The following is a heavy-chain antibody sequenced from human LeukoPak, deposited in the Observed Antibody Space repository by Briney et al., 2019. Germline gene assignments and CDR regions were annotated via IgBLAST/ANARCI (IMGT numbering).Heavy chain of an antibody. J-gene: IGHJ4*02. CDR3: ARRMAGTFSFDY. D-gene: IGHD6-19*01. CDR2: INPSGGST. V-gene: IGHV1-46*01. Sequence: ASVKVSCKASGYTFTSYYMHWVRQAPGQGLEWMGIINPSGGSTSYAQKFQGRVTMTRDTPMSTVYMELSSLRSEDTAVYYCARRMAGTFSFDYWGQGTLVTVSS. CDR1: GYTFTSYY.